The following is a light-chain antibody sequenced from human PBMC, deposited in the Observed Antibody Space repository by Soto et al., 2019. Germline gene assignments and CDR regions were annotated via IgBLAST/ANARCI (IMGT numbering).Light chain of an antibody. J-gene: IGKJ1*01. CDR1: QSVSSY. CDR2: AAS. V-gene: IGKV3-15*01. CDR3: HQYDNWPRT. Sequence: EIVLTQSPATLSVSPGERATLSCRASQSVSSYLAWYQQKPGQAPRLLIYAASARATGIPARFSGSGSGTEFTLTISGLQSEDFAVYYCHQYDNWPRTFGQGTKVDIK.